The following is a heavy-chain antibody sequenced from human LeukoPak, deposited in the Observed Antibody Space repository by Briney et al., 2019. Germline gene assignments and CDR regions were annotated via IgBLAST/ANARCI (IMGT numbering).Heavy chain of an antibody. V-gene: IGHV3-30*02. J-gene: IGHJ4*02. CDR2: IRYDGSNK. Sequence: GGSLRLSCTASGFTFSSYGMHWVRQAPGKGLEWVAFIRYDGSNKYYADSVKGRFTISRDNSKNTLYLQMNSLRAEDTAVYYCAKDGRYSSDWSFFDYWGQGTLVTVSS. D-gene: IGHD6-19*01. CDR3: AKDGRYSSDWSFFDY. CDR1: GFTFSSYG.